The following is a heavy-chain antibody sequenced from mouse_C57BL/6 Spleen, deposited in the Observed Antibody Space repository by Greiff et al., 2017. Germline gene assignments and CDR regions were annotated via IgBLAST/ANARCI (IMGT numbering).Heavy chain of an antibody. J-gene: IGHJ2*01. Sequence: QVQLQQSGAELVRPGASVTLSCKASGYTFTDYEMHWVKQTPVHGLEWIGAIDPETGGTAYNQKFKGKAILTADKSSSTAYMELRSLTSEDSAVYYCTRSGTGTGYFDDWGQGTTLTVSS. V-gene: IGHV1-15*01. CDR2: IDPETGGT. D-gene: IGHD4-1*01. CDR1: GYTFTDYE. CDR3: TRSGTGTGYFDD.